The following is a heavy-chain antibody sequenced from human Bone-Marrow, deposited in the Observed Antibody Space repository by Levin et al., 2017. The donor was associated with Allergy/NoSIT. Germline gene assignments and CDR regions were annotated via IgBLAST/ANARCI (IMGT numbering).Heavy chain of an antibody. CDR2: IRSKANSYAT. J-gene: IGHJ4*02. CDR3: TRRPAYDSSGYYTAYFDY. CDR1: GFTFSGSA. Sequence: GGSLRLSCAASGFTFSGSAMHWVRQASGKGLEWVGRIRSKANSYATAYAASVKGRFTISRDDSKNTAYLQMNSLKTEDTAVYYCTRRPAYDSSGYYTAYFDYWGQGTLVTVSS. V-gene: IGHV3-73*01. D-gene: IGHD3-22*01.